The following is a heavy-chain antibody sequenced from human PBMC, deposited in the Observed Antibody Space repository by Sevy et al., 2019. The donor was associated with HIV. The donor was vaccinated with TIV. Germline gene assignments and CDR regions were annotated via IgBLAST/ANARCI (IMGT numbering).Heavy chain of an antibody. D-gene: IGHD2-15*01. V-gene: IGHV3-21*01. CDR1: GFTFTNYN. Sequence: GGSLTLSCAASGFTFTNYNMNWVRHAPGKGLEWVSSISSSGTYIYYADSVKGRFTISRDNAKNSLYLQMNSLRPEDTAVYYCAALYCSGGNCYWFDPWGQGTLVTVSS. J-gene: IGHJ5*02. CDR2: ISSSGTYI. CDR3: AALYCSGGNCYWFDP.